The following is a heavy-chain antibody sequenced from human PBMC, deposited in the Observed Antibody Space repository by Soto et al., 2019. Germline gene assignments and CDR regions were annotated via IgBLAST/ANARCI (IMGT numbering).Heavy chain of an antibody. CDR1: GFTFGDYA. CDR2: IRSKAYGGTT. D-gene: IGHD3-3*01. J-gene: IGHJ6*02. Sequence: PGGSLRLSCTASGFTFGDYAMSWVRRAPGKGLEWVGFIRSKAYGGTTEYAASVKGRFTISRDDSKSIAYLQMNSLKTEDTAVYYCTRAPAKYYDFWSGYHPYYYYGMDVWGQGTTVTVSS. V-gene: IGHV3-49*04. CDR3: TRAPAKYYDFWSGYHPYYYYGMDV.